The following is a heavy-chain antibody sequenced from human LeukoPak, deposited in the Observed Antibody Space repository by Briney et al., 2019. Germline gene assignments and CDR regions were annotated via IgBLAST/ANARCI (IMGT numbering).Heavy chain of an antibody. CDR2: INPNSGGT. D-gene: IGHD4-11*01. J-gene: IGHJ4*02. Sequence: ASVKVSCKASGYTFTGYYMHWVRQAPGQGLEWMGWINPNSGGTNYAQKVQGRVTMTRDTSISTAYMELSRLRSDDTAVYYCARDLPPNSNFDYWGQGTLVTVSS. CDR3: ARDLPPNSNFDY. CDR1: GYTFTGYY. V-gene: IGHV1-2*02.